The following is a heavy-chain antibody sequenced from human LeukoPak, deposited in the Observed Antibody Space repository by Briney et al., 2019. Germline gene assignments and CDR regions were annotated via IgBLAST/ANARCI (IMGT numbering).Heavy chain of an antibody. CDR1: GFSFSSYS. J-gene: IGHJ3*02. D-gene: IGHD3-16*01. V-gene: IGHV3-21*01. CDR3: ARGLYYYGTDAFDI. Sequence: GGSLRLSCAAPGFSFSSYSMNWVRQAPGRGLEWVSSISASGNYIYYADSVKGRFTISRDSAENSLYLQVNSLGAEDTAVYYCARGLYYYGTDAFDIWGQGTMVTVS. CDR2: ISASGNYI.